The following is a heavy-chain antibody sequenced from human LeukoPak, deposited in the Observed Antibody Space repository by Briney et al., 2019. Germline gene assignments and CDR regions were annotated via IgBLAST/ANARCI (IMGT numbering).Heavy chain of an antibody. J-gene: IGHJ4*02. CDR2: IYTSGST. D-gene: IGHD1-1*01. V-gene: IGHV4-4*07. Sequence: SETLSLTCTVSGGSISSYYWSWIRQPAGKGLEWIGRIYTSGSTNYNPSLKSRVTMSVDTSKNQFSLKLSSVTAADTAVYYCARDFNWNDVDEGPFDYWGQGTLVTVSS. CDR3: ARDFNWNDVDEGPFDY. CDR1: GGSISSYY.